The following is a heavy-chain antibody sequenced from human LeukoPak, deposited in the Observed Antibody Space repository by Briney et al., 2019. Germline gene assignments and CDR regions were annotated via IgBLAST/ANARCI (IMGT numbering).Heavy chain of an antibody. D-gene: IGHD3-10*01. J-gene: IGHJ6*02. CDR1: GGSISNNNYY. V-gene: IGHV4-39*07. Sequence: PSETLSLTCTVSGGSISNNNYYWGWIRQPPGKGLEWIGSIYYSGSTYYNPSLKSRVTISVDTSKNQFSLKLSSVTAADTAVYYCARGTLTMVRGVIYYYYGMDVWGQGTTVTVSS. CDR2: IYYSGST. CDR3: ARGTLTMVRGVIYYYYGMDV.